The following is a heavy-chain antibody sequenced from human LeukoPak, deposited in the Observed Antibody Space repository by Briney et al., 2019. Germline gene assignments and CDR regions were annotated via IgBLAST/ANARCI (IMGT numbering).Heavy chain of an antibody. J-gene: IGHJ4*02. V-gene: IGHV4-59*01. CDR2: IHYSGST. CDR1: GGSIGSYY. Sequence: TSETLSLTCTLSGGSIGSYYWNWLRQAPGKGLEWIGYIHYSGSTNHNSSLKSRVTLSVDTSRNQYSLKLSSVTAADPAVYYCARDGVAGGFDYWGQGTLVTVSS. D-gene: IGHD6-19*01. CDR3: ARDGVAGGFDY.